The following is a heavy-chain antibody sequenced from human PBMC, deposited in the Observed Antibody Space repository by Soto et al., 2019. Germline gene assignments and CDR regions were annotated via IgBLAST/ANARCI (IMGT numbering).Heavy chain of an antibody. CDR1: GFTFSSYA. D-gene: IGHD6-19*01. Sequence: QVQLVESGGGVVQPGRSLRLSCAASGFTFSSYAMHWVRQAPGKGLEWVAVISYDGSNKYYADSVKGRFTISRDNSKNTLYLQMNSLRAEDTAVYYCARWYSSGWCYYYGMDVWGQGTTVTVSS. V-gene: IGHV3-30-3*01. CDR2: ISYDGSNK. J-gene: IGHJ6*02. CDR3: ARWYSSGWCYYYGMDV.